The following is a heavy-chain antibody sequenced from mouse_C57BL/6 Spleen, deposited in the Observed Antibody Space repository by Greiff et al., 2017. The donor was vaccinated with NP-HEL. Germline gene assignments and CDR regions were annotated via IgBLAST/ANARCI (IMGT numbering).Heavy chain of an antibody. V-gene: IGHV1-52*01. CDR1: GYTFTSYW. D-gene: IGHD1-1*01. J-gene: IGHJ1*03. CDR2: IDPSDSET. CDR3: ARGDYYGSRAYWYFDV. Sequence: VQLQQPGAELVRPGSSVKLSCKASGYTFTSYWMHWVKQRPIQGLEWIGNIDPSDSETHYNQKFKDKATLTVDKSSSTAYMQLSSLTSEDSAVYYCARGDYYGSRAYWYFDVWGTGTTVTVSS.